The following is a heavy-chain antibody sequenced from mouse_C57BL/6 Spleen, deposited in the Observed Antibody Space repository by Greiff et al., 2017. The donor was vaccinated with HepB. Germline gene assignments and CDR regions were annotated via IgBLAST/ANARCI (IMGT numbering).Heavy chain of an antibody. V-gene: IGHV14-2*01. CDR2: IDPEDGET. J-gene: IGHJ1*03. D-gene: IGHD1-1*01. CDR3: ARWGTTVVAEYFDV. CDR1: GFNIKDYY. Sequence: VQLKESGAELVKPGASVKLSCTASGFNIKDYYMHWAKQRTEQGLEWIGRIDPEDGETKYAPKLQGKATITADTSSNTAYLQLSSLTSEDTAVYYCARWGTTVVAEYFDVWGTGTTVTVSS.